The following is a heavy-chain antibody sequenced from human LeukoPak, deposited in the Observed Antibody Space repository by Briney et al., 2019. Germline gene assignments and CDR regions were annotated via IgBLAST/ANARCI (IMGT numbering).Heavy chain of an antibody. CDR2: MNPNSGNT. CDR1: GYTFTSYD. Sequence: ASVKVSCKASGYTFTSYDINWVRQATGQGLEWMGWMNPNSGNTGYAQKFQGRVTMTRNTSISTAYMELSSLRSEDTAVYYCARDRVRGYSGYVSNSYMDVWGKGTTVTVSS. D-gene: IGHD5-12*01. V-gene: IGHV1-8*01. CDR3: ARDRVRGYSGYVSNSYMDV. J-gene: IGHJ6*03.